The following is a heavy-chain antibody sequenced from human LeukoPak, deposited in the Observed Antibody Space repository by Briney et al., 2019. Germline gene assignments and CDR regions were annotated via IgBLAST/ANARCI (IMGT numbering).Heavy chain of an antibody. J-gene: IGHJ4*02. V-gene: IGHV1-69*04. Sequence: SVKVSCKASGYTFTNYGISWVRQAPGQGLEWMGRIIPILGIANYAQKFQGRVTITADKSTSTAYMELSSLRSEDTAVYYCARNQIDVYYYDSSGPTPFDYWGQGTLVTVSS. CDR3: ARNQIDVYYYDSSGPTPFDY. D-gene: IGHD3-22*01. CDR1: GYTFTNYG. CDR2: IIPILGIA.